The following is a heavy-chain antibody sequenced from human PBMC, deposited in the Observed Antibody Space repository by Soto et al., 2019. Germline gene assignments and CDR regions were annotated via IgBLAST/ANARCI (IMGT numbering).Heavy chain of an antibody. D-gene: IGHD6-6*01. CDR3: ARGGRIAARPDYYYYYRMDV. Sequence: ASVKVSCKASGYTFTGYYMHWVRQAPGQGLEWMGWINPNSGGTNYAQEFQGWVTMTRDTSISTAYMELSRLRSDDTAVYYCARGGRIAARPDYYYYYRMDVWGQGTTVTVSS. J-gene: IGHJ6*02. CDR2: INPNSGGT. CDR1: GYTFTGYY. V-gene: IGHV1-2*04.